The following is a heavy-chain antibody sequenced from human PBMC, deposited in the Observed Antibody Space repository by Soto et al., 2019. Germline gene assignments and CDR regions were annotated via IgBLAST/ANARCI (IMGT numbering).Heavy chain of an antibody. CDR3: ARDSRSTVTMFDY. Sequence: SETLSLTCTVSGGSISGSYWSWIRQPPGNGLEWIGYIYYSGSTNYKPSLKSRVTISVDTSKNQFSLKLSSVTAADTAVYYCARDSRSTVTMFDYWGQGTLVTISS. V-gene: IGHV4-59*01. CDR1: GGSISGSY. J-gene: IGHJ4*02. CDR2: IYYSGST. D-gene: IGHD4-17*01.